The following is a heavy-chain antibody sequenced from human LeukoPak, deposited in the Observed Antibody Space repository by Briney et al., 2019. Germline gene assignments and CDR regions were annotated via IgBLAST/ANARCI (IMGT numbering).Heavy chain of an antibody. Sequence: PGRSLRLSCAASGFTFSSYAMHWVRQAPGKGLEWVAVISYDGSNKYYADSVKGRFTISRDDSKSTLYLHMNSLRAEDTAVYYCTTKVIRGDRGDDYDDWGQGTLVTVSS. V-gene: IGHV3-30*04. D-gene: IGHD5-12*01. CDR1: GFTFSSYA. CDR3: TTKVIRGDRGDDYDD. J-gene: IGHJ4*02. CDR2: ISYDGSNK.